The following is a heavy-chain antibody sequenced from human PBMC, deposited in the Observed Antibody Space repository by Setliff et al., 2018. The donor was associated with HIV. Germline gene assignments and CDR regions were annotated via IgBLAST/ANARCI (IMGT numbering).Heavy chain of an antibody. CDR1: GGSISSSSYY. Sequence: PSETLSLTCTVSGGSISSSSYYWGWIRQPPGKGLEWIGSIYYSGSTYYNPSLKSRVTISVDTSKNQFSLKLSSVTAADTAVYYCARLSVVVVAASYNWFDPWGQGTLVTVSS. CDR2: IYYSGST. V-gene: IGHV4-39*01. J-gene: IGHJ5*02. D-gene: IGHD2-15*01. CDR3: ARLSVVVVAASYNWFDP.